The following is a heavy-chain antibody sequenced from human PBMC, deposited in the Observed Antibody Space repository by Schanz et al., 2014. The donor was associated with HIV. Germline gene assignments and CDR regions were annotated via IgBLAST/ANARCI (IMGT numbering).Heavy chain of an antibody. D-gene: IGHD3-3*01. CDR3: ARDLKYDFWSGYYYYYGMDA. V-gene: IGHV3-30-3*01. CDR2: ISYDGSNK. CDR1: GFTFSSYA. J-gene: IGHJ6*02. Sequence: VYLVESGGELVKPGGSLRLSCAASGFTFSSYAMYWVRQAPGKGLEWVAVISYDGSNKYYADSVKGRFTISRDNSKNTLYLQMNSLRAEDTAVYYCARDLKYDFWSGYYYYYGMDAWGQGTTVTVSS.